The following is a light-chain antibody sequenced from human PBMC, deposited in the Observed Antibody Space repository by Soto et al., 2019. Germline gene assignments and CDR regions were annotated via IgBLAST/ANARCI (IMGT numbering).Light chain of an antibody. CDR3: QQRSVWPWT. Sequence: EIVFAHSPGTLSFSPVEGATLSCRTSQSVSSSYLAWYQQKPGQAPRLLIYGPSDRASGIPARFSGSGSGTDFTLTISSLEPEDFAVFYCQQRSVWPWTFGQGTRWIS. J-gene: IGKJ1*01. CDR1: QSVSSSY. V-gene: IGKV3D-20*02. CDR2: GPS.